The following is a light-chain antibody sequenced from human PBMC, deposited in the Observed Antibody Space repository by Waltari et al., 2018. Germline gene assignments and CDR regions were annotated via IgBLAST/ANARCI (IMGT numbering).Light chain of an antibody. CDR1: QGISRT. CDR2: AAS. J-gene: IGKJ5*01. CDR3: QQLNSYPIT. Sequence: TCRAIQGISRTLAWYQQIPWKAPKLLISAASTLQSGVPLRCSGSGSGTDFTLTISRLQPEDFATYYCQQLNSYPITFGQGTRLEIK. V-gene: IGKV1-9*01.